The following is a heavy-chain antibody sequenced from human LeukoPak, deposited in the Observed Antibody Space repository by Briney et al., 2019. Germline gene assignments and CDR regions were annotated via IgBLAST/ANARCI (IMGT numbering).Heavy chain of an antibody. D-gene: IGHD6-13*01. V-gene: IGHV3-30-3*01. J-gene: IGHJ4*02. CDR1: GFTFSSYA. CDR2: ISYDGSNK. Sequence: HPGRSLRLSCAASGFTFSSYAMHWVRQAPGKGLEWVAVISYDGSNKYYADSVKGRFTISRDNSKNTLYLQMNSLRAEDTAVYYCARETGAQQLVLYYFDHWGQGTLVTVSS. CDR3: ARETGAQQLVLYYFDH.